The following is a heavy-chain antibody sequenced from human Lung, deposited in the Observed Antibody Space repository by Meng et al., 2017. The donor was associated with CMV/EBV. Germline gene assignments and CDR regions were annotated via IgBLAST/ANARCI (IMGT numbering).Heavy chain of an antibody. V-gene: IGHV1-8*01. D-gene: IGHD3-10*01. J-gene: IGHJ5*02. CDR1: GYTFTSYD. CDR3: TRGRGSTHKGNWFDP. Sequence: ASXXVSXKASGYTFTSYDINWVRQATGQGLEWMGWMNPNSGNTAYAPKFQGRLTMTRNTYINKAYMDLSSLRSEDTAIYYCTRGRGSTHKGNWFDPWGQGTLVTVS. CDR2: MNPNSGNT.